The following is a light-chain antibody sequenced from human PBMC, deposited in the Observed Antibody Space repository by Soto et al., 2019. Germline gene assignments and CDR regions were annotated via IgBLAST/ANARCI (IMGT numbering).Light chain of an antibody. V-gene: IGKV1-8*01. Sequence: IQMTQSPSSLSASPGERVTITCRASQGIANYLAWFQQKPGKAPNLLIYSASTLESGVPSRFSGSGSGTDFTLTINSLQSDDFASYYCQQYYAYPRTFGQGTKVDIK. CDR2: SAS. J-gene: IGKJ1*01. CDR3: QQYYAYPRT. CDR1: QGIANY.